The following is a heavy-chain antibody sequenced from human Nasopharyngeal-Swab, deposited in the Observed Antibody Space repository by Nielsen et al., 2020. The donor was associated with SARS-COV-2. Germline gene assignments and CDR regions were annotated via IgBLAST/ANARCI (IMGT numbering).Heavy chain of an antibody. CDR1: GYTFSRYW. V-gene: IGHV3-74*01. CDR3: ARGHNWSFDY. CDR2: IDDYGSIT. D-gene: IGHD1-1*01. Sequence: GESLKISCAASGYTFSRYWMHWVRQVPGKGLVWVSRIDDYGSITDYADSVRGRFTISRDNAKNTLYLQMNSLRAEDTAVYYCARGHNWSFDYWGQGTLVTVSS. J-gene: IGHJ4*02.